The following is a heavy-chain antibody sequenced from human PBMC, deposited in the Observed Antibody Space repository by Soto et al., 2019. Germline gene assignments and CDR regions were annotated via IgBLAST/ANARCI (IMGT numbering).Heavy chain of an antibody. D-gene: IGHD3-10*01. Sequence: LRLSCAASGFTFSSYGMHWVRQAPGKGLEWVAVISYDGSNKYYADSVKGRFTISRDNSKNTLYLQMNSLRAEDTAVYYCAKEDGSGSYYYYYGMDVWGQGTTVTVSS. CDR3: AKEDGSGSYYYYYGMDV. J-gene: IGHJ6*02. V-gene: IGHV3-30*18. CDR1: GFTFSSYG. CDR2: ISYDGSNK.